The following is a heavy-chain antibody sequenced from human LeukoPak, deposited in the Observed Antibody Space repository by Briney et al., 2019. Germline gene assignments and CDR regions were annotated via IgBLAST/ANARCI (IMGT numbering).Heavy chain of an antibody. CDR2: ISYIGST. J-gene: IGHJ3*02. CDR1: DDSFSSHY. V-gene: IGHV4-59*11. D-gene: IGHD4-17*01. CDR3: ARDLVTVTKGFDI. Sequence: SETLSLTCAVSDDSFSSHYWTWIRQPPGKGLEWIGYISYIGSTNYNPSLKSRVAISIDTSKNQFSLKLTSVTAADTAVYYCARDLVTVTKGFDIWGQGTMVSVSS.